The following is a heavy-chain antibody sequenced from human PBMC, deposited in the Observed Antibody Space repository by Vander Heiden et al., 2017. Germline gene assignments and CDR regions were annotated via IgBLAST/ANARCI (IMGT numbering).Heavy chain of an antibody. V-gene: IGHV1-8*01. CDR1: GYTFTSYA. D-gene: IGHD3-3*01. J-gene: IGHJ5*02. CDR2: LNSNSGNT. CDR3: ARGNSGKLRFWPNLVCWFDP. Sequence: QVQLVQSGAEVKKPGASVKVSCKASGYTFTSYAHKWVRQAPGQGLECMGWLNSNSGNTGYAQKFQRRATMTRNTSVTTADMELSSLRSEYTAVYYCARGNSGKLRFWPNLVCWFDPWGQVTLVTVSS.